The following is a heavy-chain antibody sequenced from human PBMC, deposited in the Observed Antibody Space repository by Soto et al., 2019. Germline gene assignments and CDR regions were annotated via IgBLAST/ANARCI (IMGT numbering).Heavy chain of an antibody. CDR2: MNPNSGNT. V-gene: IGHV1-8*01. CDR1: GYTFTSYD. Sequence: ASVKVSCKASGYTFTSYDINWVRQATGQGLEWMGWMNPNSGNTGYAQKFQGRVTMTRNTSISTAYIELSSLRSEDTAVYYCAREGTRYSSGWYLAWGQGTMVTVSS. CDR3: AREGTRYSSGWYLA. D-gene: IGHD6-19*01. J-gene: IGHJ3*01.